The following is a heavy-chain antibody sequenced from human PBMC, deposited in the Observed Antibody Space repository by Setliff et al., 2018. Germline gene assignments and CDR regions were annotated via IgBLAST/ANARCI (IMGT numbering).Heavy chain of an antibody. V-gene: IGHV3-15*07. CDR1: GFTFSTAW. CDR2: IKGKNDGLAT. D-gene: IGHD3-16*01. CDR3: TTDPSPTFGGVIGAAFDF. J-gene: IGHJ3*01. Sequence: GGSLRLSCAASGFTFSTAWMNWVRQAPGKGPEWVGRIKGKNDGLATDYAAPVKGRFTISRDDSKNTLYLQMNSLKTEDTAVYYCTTDPSPTFGGVIGAAFDFWGQGTMVTASS.